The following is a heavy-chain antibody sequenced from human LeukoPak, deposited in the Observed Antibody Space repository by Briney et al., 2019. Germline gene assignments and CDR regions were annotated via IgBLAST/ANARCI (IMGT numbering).Heavy chain of an antibody. CDR3: ARDRRDYGDPISYGMDV. J-gene: IGHJ6*02. CDR2: IYYSGST. Sequence: SETLSLTCTVSGGSISSGGYYWSWIRQHPGKGLEWIGYIYYSGSTYYNPSLKSRVTISVDTSKNQFSLKLSSVTAADTAVYYCARDRRDYGDPISYGMDVWGQGTTVTVSS. D-gene: IGHD4-17*01. V-gene: IGHV4-31*03. CDR1: GGSISSGGYY.